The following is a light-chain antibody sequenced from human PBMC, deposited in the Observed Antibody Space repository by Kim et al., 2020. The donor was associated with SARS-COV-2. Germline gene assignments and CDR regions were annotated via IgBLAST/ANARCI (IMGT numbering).Light chain of an antibody. CDR1: RPNIRSNT. CDR3: AAWDDSLNGVV. J-gene: IGLJ2*01. CDR2: SNN. Sequence: GTRITHSSSGGRPNIRSNTVHTYQQLPGTTPKPLIYSNNQRPSGVPDRFSGSKSGPSASLAISGLQSEDEADYYCAAWDDSLNGVVFGGGTQLTVL. V-gene: IGLV1-44*01.